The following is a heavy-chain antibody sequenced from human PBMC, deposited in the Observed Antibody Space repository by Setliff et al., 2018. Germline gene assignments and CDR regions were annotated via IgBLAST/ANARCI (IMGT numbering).Heavy chain of an antibody. CDR1: GGSISSGSYY. Sequence: SETLSLTCTVSGGSISSGSYYWSWIRHPAGKGLEWIGRIYASGRTDYNPSLQSRVSISLDTSQSQFSLRLSSVTAADTALYFCARVRNDYPYYIDSWGQGTLVTVSS. CDR2: IYASGRT. D-gene: IGHD4-17*01. J-gene: IGHJ4*02. V-gene: IGHV4-61*02. CDR3: ARVRNDYPYYIDS.